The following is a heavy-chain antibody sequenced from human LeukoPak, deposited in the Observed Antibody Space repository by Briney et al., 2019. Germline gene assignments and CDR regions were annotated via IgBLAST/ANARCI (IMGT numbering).Heavy chain of an antibody. J-gene: IGHJ3*02. CDR3: ARDLNSGYDDDAFDI. D-gene: IGHD5-12*01. CDR2: ISYDGSNK. Sequence: GGSLRLSCAASGFTFSSYAMHWVRQAPGKGLEWVAVISYDGSNKYYADSVKGRFTISRDNSKNTLYLQMNSLRAEDTAVYYYARDLNSGYDDDAFDIWGQGTMVTVSS. V-gene: IGHV3-30*04. CDR1: GFTFSSYA.